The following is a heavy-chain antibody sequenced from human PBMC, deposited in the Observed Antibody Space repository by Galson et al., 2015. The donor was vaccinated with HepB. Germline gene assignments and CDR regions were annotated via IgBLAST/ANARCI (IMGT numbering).Heavy chain of an antibody. Sequence: SVKVYCKVSGYTLTELSMHWVRQAPGKGLEWMGGFDPEDGETIYAQKFQGRVTMTEDTSTDTAYMELSSLRSEDTAVYYCATDSYYDSSGYYYMVYWGQGTLVTVSS. CDR3: ATDSYYDSSGYYYMVY. V-gene: IGHV1-24*01. CDR2: FDPEDGET. J-gene: IGHJ4*02. D-gene: IGHD3-22*01. CDR1: GYTLTELS.